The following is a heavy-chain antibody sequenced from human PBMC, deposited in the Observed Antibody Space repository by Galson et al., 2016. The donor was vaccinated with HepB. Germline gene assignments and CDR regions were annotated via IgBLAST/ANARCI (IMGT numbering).Heavy chain of an antibody. Sequence: SVKVSCKASGYSFTNSGINWVRQAPGQGLEWMGWISGHSGNTHFAEEFQDRVTMTTDTPTSTAYMALRTLRSDNTAMYYCARGGFDILTNWGQGTLVIVSS. CDR1: GYSFTNSG. CDR2: ISGHSGNT. D-gene: IGHD3-9*01. V-gene: IGHV1-18*01. J-gene: IGHJ1*01. CDR3: ARGGFDILTN.